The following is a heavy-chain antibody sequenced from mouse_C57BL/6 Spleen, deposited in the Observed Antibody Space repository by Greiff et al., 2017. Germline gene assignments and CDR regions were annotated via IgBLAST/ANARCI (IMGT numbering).Heavy chain of an antibody. CDR1: GYTFTSYW. Sequence: VQLKQSGTVLARPGASVKMSCKTSGYTFTSYWMHWVKQRPGQGLEWIGAIYPGNSDTSYNQKFKGKAKLTAVTSASTAYMELSSLTNEDSAVYYCTSDYGSSFAMDYWGQGTSVTVSS. CDR2: IYPGNSDT. D-gene: IGHD1-1*01. V-gene: IGHV1-5*01. CDR3: TSDYGSSFAMDY. J-gene: IGHJ4*01.